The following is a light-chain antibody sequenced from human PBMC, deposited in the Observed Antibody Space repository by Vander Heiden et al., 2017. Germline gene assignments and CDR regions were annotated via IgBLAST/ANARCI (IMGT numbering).Light chain of an antibody. CDR3: QQFKSYPPIT. CDR1: QGISSA. J-gene: IGKJ4*01. V-gene: IGKV1-13*02. CDR2: DAS. Sequence: AIQLTQSPSSLSASVGDRVTITCRASQGISSALAWYQQKPGKAPKLLIYDASSLESGVPSRFSGSGYGKDFTLTISSRQPEDFATYYCQQFKSYPPITFGGGTKVEIK.